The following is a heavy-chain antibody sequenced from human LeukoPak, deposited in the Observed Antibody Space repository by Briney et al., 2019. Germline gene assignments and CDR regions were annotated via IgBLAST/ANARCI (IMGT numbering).Heavy chain of an antibody. Sequence: QPGGSLRLSCAASGFTFSSYWMHWVRQAPGKGLVWVSRINSDGSSTSYADSVKGWFTISRDNAKNTLYLQMNSLRAEDTAVYYCARALGAMGGLDYWGQGTLVTVSS. CDR1: GFTFSSYW. CDR3: ARALGAMGGLDY. D-gene: IGHD5-18*01. CDR2: INSDGSST. V-gene: IGHV3-74*01. J-gene: IGHJ4*02.